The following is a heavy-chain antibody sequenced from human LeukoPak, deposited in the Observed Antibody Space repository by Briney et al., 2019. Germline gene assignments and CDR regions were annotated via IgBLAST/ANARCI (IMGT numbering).Heavy chain of an antibody. J-gene: IGHJ4*02. CDR2: FDPEDGET. CDR1: GYTLTELS. CDR3: ATDSRFGELFGY. D-gene: IGHD3-10*02. Sequence: ASVKVSCKVSGYTLTELSMHWVRQAPGKWLEWMGGFDPEDGETIYAQKFQGRVTMTEDTSTDTAYMELSSLRSEDTAVYYCATDSRFGELFGYWGQGTLVTVSS. V-gene: IGHV1-24*01.